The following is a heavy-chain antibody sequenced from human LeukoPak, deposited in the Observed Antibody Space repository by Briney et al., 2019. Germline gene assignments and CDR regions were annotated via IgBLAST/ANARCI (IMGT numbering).Heavy chain of an antibody. D-gene: IGHD5-12*01. J-gene: IGHJ5*02. Sequence: GASVKVSCKASGYTFTGYYMHWVRQAPGQGLEWMGWINPNSGGTNYAQKFQGRVTMTRDTSISTAYMELSRLRSDDTAVYYCARSGWDIVATNPTAWGQGTLVTVFS. V-gene: IGHV1-2*02. CDR1: GYTFTGYY. CDR2: INPNSGGT. CDR3: ARSGWDIVATNPTA.